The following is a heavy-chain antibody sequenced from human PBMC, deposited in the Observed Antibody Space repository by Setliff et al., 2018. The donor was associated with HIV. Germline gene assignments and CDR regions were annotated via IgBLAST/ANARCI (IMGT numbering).Heavy chain of an antibody. J-gene: IGHJ4*02. D-gene: IGHD5-12*01. CDR2: INHSGST. CDR1: GGSFSGYY. Sequence: SETLSLTCAVYGGSFSGYYWSWIRQPPGKGLEWIGEINHSGSTNYNPSLKSRVTISVDTSKNQFSLKLSSVTAADTAVYYCARLGAEDFSDYDWVDYWGQGTLVTVPQ. V-gene: IGHV4-34*01. CDR3: ARLGAEDFSDYDWVDY.